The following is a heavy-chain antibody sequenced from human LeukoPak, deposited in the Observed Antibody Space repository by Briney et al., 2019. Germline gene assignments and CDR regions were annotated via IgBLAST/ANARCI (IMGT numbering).Heavy chain of an antibody. CDR3: ATSYDYSNYGPFDY. CDR1: GYTPTELS. J-gene: IGHJ4*02. Sequence: ASVKVSCKVSGYTPTELSMHWVRQAPGKGLEWMGGFDPEDGEIIYAQKFQGRVTMTEDISTDTAYMELSSLRSEDTAVYYCATSYDYSNYGPFDYWGQGTLVTVSS. D-gene: IGHD4-11*01. V-gene: IGHV1-24*01. CDR2: FDPEDGEI.